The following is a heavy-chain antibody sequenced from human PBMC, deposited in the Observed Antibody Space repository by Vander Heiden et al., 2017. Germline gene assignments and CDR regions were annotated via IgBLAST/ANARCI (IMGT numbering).Heavy chain of an antibody. D-gene: IGHD4-17*01. J-gene: IGHJ5*02. CDR1: GGSISSGGYS. Sequence: QLQLQESGSGLVKPSQTLSLTCAVSGGSISSGGYSWSWIRQPPGKGLEWIGYIYHSGSTYYNPSLKSRVTISVDRSKNQFSLKLSSVTAADTAVYYCARAGSRDRRTVTTIPLWFDPWGQGTLVTVSS. CDR2: IYHSGST. V-gene: IGHV4-30-2*01. CDR3: ARAGSRDRRTVTTIPLWFDP.